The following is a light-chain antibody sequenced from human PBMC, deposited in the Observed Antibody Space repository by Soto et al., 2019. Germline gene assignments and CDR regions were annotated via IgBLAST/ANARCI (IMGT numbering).Light chain of an antibody. J-gene: IGKJ5*01. CDR1: QSVSTS. V-gene: IGKV3-11*01. Sequence: EIVLTQSPATLSLSPGERATLSCRASQSVSTSLAWYQQKPGQAPRLLIHDASSRATGIPARFSGSGSGTDFTLTISSLEPEDFAIYYCQQSRKWPPSITFGQGTRLEIK. CDR2: DAS. CDR3: QQSRKWPPSIT.